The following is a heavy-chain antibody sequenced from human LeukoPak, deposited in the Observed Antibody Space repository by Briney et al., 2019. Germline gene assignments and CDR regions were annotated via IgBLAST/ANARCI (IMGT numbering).Heavy chain of an antibody. CDR3: AKMRERITMVRGVLFLADY. CDR1: GFTFDDYA. J-gene: IGHJ4*02. CDR2: ISWNSGSI. Sequence: GGSLRLSCAASGFTFDDYAMRWVRQAPGKGLEWVSGISWNSGSIGYADSVKGRFTISRDNAKNSLYLQMNSLRAEDTALYYCAKMRERITMVRGVLFLADYWGQGTLVTVSS. D-gene: IGHD3-10*01. V-gene: IGHV3-9*01.